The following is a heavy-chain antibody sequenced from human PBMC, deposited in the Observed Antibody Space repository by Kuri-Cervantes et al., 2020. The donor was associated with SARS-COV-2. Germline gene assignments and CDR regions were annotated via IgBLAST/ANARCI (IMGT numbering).Heavy chain of an antibody. J-gene: IGHJ6*03. CDR2: IYHSGST. V-gene: IGHV4-30-2*01. CDR3: ARLSFGASGYYYYMDV. CDR1: GGSISSGGYS. D-gene: IGHD3-3*01. Sequence: SQTLSLTCAVSGGSISSGGYSWSWIRQPPGKGLEWIGYIYHSGSTYYNPSLKSRVTISVDRSKNQFSLKLSSVTAADTAVYYCARLSFGASGYYYYMDVWGKGTTVTVSS.